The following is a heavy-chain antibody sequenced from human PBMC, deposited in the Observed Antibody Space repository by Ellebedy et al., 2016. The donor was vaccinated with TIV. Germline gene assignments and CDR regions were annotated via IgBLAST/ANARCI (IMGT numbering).Heavy chain of an antibody. CDR3: AKDQVAGDGRWVFDS. Sequence: PGGSLRLSCAASGFTFSTNDMSWVRQVPGKGPEWVSGMHGSGRGISYSESVKGRFIIARDNSKNILYLQMNSLRAEDTAIYYCAKDQVAGDGRWVFDSWGQGTVVTVSS. J-gene: IGHJ3*01. CDR1: GFTFSTND. CDR2: MHGSGRGI. V-gene: IGHV3-23*01. D-gene: IGHD5-24*01.